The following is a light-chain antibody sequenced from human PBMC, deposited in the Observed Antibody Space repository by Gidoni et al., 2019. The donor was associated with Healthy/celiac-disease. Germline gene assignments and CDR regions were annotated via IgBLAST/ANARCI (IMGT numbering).Light chain of an antibody. V-gene: IGKV1-33*01. J-gene: IGKJ4*01. Sequence: DIQMTQSPSSLSASVGDRVTITCQASQDISNYLNWYQQKPGKAPKLLIYDASNLETGVPSRFSGSGSGTDFTFTISSLQPEDIATYYCQQYDNARSAFXGXTKVEIK. CDR3: QQYDNARSA. CDR2: DAS. CDR1: QDISNY.